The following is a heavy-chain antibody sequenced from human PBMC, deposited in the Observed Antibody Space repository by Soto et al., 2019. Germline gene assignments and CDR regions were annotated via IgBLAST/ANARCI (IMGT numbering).Heavy chain of an antibody. J-gene: IGHJ6*02. D-gene: IGHD6-13*01. CDR2: INPSGGRT. V-gene: IGHV1-46*01. Sequence: QVQLVQSGAEVKKPGASVKVSCKASGYTFTTYDMHWVRQAPGQGLEWMGIINPSGGRTTYAQKFQGRVTVTRDTSTSTVDMELSSLRSEDTAVYYCARRGYYYYAMDVWGQGTTVTVSS. CDR1: GYTFTTYD. CDR3: ARRGYYYYAMDV.